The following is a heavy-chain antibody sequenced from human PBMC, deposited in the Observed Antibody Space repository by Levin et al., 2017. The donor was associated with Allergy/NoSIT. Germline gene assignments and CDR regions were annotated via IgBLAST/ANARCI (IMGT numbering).Heavy chain of an antibody. D-gene: IGHD5-12*01. CDR1: GFTFSSYA. Sequence: PGGSLRLSCAASGFTFSSYAMHWVRQAPGKGLEWVAVISYDGSNKYYADSVKGRFTISRDNSKNTLYLQMNSLRAEDTAVYYCARVGGYSGYDYPPFDYWGQGTLVTVSS. V-gene: IGHV3-30-3*01. J-gene: IGHJ4*02. CDR3: ARVGGYSGYDYPPFDY. CDR2: ISYDGSNK.